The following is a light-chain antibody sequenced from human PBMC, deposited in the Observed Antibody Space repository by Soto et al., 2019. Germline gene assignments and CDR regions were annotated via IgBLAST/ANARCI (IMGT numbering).Light chain of an antibody. V-gene: IGKV1-5*03. CDR1: HRISRQ. Sequence: DIQMTQSPSTLSASGGDRVSVTGRARHRISRQLAMYQQKPGKAPNLLIYQASNLETGVPSRFSGSRSGTEFTLTISSLQPDDLATYYCLQYQSYWTFGQGTKVEVK. CDR2: QAS. J-gene: IGKJ1*01. CDR3: LQYQSYWT.